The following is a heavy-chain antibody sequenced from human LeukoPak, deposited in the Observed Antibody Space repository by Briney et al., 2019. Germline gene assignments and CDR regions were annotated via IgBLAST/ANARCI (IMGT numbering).Heavy chain of an antibody. CDR3: ARGQSPYNWFDP. CDR2: IYYSGST. D-gene: IGHD4-11*01. J-gene: IGHJ5*02. Sequence: SETLSLTCTVSGGSISSGGYYWSWIRQHPGTGLEWIGYIYYSGSTYYNPSLKSRVTISVDTSKNQFSLKLSSVTAADTAVYYCARGQSPYNWFDPWGQGTLVTVSS. CDR1: GGSISSGGYY. V-gene: IGHV4-31*03.